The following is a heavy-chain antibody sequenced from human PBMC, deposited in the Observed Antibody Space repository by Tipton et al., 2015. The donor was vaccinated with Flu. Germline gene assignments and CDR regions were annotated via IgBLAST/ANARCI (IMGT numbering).Heavy chain of an antibody. CDR2: IRSNTYGETT. CDR1: GFTFGDFT. J-gene: IGHJ4*02. CDR3: ARVRGSGLPLDD. Sequence: SLRLSCIASGFTFGDFTMSWVRQAPGKGLEWVGIIRSNTYGETTEYAASVKGKFTISRDDSKSIVYLQMSSLQTVDTAVYYCARVRGSGLPLDDWGQGALFTVSS. D-gene: IGHD6-19*01. V-gene: IGHV3-49*04.